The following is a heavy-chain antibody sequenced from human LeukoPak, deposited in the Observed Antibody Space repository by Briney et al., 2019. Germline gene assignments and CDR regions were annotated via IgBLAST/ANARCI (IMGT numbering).Heavy chain of an antibody. Sequence: PGGSLRLSCAASGFTFSSYAMSWVRQAPGKGLEWVSAISGSGGSTYYADSVKGRFTISRDNSKNTLYLQMNSLRAEDTAVYHCAKNEFMVRGAFDYWGQGTLVTVSS. J-gene: IGHJ4*02. CDR2: ISGSGGST. CDR3: AKNEFMVRGAFDY. CDR1: GFTFSSYA. V-gene: IGHV3-23*01. D-gene: IGHD3-10*01.